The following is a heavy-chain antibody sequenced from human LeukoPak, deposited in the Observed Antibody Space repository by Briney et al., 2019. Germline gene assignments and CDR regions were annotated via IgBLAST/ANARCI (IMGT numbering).Heavy chain of an antibody. D-gene: IGHD6-13*01. Sequence: PGRSLRLSCAASGFTFSDYYMSWIRQAPGKGLEWVSYISSSSSYTNYADSVKGRFTISRDNAKNSLYLQMNSLRAEDTAVYYCASLAAAGTSAFDIWGQGTMVTVSS. CDR3: ASLAAAGTSAFDI. CDR1: GFTFSDYY. V-gene: IGHV3-11*06. CDR2: ISSSSSYT. J-gene: IGHJ3*02.